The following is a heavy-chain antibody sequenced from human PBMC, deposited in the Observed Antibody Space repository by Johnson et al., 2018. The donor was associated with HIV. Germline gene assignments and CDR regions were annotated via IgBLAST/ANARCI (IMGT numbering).Heavy chain of an antibody. D-gene: IGHD2-15*01. Sequence: QVQLVESGGGLVKPGGSLRLSCAASGFTFSDYYMSWIRQAPGKGLEWVSYISSSGSTIYYADSVKGRFTISRDNAKKSLYVQMNSLRAEDTAIYYCVRDTGYCSGGRCDDAFDVWGQGTVVTVSS. CDR3: VRDTGYCSGGRCDDAFDV. CDR2: ISSSGSTI. J-gene: IGHJ3*01. V-gene: IGHV3-11*04. CDR1: GFTFSDYY.